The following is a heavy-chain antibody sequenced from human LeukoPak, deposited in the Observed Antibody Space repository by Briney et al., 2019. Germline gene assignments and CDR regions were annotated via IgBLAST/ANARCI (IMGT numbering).Heavy chain of an antibody. CDR2: IIPIFGTA. CDR3: ARLIRVAMVRGVIQGSWFDP. Sequence: SVKVSCKASGGTFSSYAISWVRQAPGQGLEWMGGIIPIFGTANYAQKFQGRVTITADESTGTAYMELSSLRSEDTAVYYCARLIRVAMVRGVIQGSWFDPWGQGTLVTVSS. V-gene: IGHV1-69*13. CDR1: GGTFSSYA. D-gene: IGHD3-10*01. J-gene: IGHJ5*02.